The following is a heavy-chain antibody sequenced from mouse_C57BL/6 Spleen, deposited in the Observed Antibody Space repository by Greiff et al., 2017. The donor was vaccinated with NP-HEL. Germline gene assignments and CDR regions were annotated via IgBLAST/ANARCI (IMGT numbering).Heavy chain of an antibody. CDR3: ARGQRRLRYYFDY. D-gene: IGHD3-2*02. CDR2: INPTNGGT. J-gene: IGHJ2*01. Sequence: QVQLQQPGTELVKPGASVKLSCKASGYTFTSYWMHWVKQRPGQGLEWIGNINPTNGGTNYNEKFKSKATLTVDKSSSTAYMQLSSLTSEDSAVYDGARGQRRLRYYFDYWGQGTTLTVSS. CDR1: GYTFTSYW. V-gene: IGHV1-53*01.